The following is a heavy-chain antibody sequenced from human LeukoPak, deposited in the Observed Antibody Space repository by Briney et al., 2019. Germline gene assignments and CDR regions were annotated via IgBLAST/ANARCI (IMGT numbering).Heavy chain of an antibody. CDR3: AKELELLW. D-gene: IGHD1-7*01. Sequence: GGSLRLSCAASGFTLSNHWMHRVRQAPGKGLVWVSRISGDEIWTSYADSVKGRFIISRDNAKDTLYLQMNSLRAEDTAVYYCAKELELLWWGQGTLVTVSS. J-gene: IGHJ4*02. CDR1: GFTLSNHW. V-gene: IGHV3-74*01. CDR2: ISGDEIWT.